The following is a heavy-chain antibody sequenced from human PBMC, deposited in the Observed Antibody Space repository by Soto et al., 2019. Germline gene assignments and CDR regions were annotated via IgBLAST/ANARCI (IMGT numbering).Heavy chain of an antibody. CDR3: ARVYMAAAGTNYYYYMDV. CDR2: INHSGST. J-gene: IGHJ6*03. CDR1: GGSFSGYY. Sequence: QVQLQQWGAGLLKPSETLSLTCAVYGGSFSGYYWSWIRQPPGKGLEWIGEINHSGSTNYNPSLKSRVTISVDTSKNQFSLKLSSVTAADTAVYYCARVYMAAAGTNYYYYMDVWGKGTTVTVSS. V-gene: IGHV4-34*01. D-gene: IGHD6-13*01.